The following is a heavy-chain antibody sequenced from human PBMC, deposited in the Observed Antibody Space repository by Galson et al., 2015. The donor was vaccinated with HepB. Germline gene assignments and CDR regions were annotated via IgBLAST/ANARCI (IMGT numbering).Heavy chain of an antibody. D-gene: IGHD4-17*01. CDR1: GFTFGDYA. CDR2: IRSKAYGGTT. Sequence: SLRLSCAASGFTFGDYAMSWVRQAPGKGLEWVGFIRSKAYGGTTEYAASVKGRFTISRDDSKSIAYLQMNSLKTEDTAMYYCTRDRGPYYYGDDPFDYWGQGTLVTVSS. V-gene: IGHV3-49*04. J-gene: IGHJ4*02. CDR3: TRDRGPYYYGDDPFDY.